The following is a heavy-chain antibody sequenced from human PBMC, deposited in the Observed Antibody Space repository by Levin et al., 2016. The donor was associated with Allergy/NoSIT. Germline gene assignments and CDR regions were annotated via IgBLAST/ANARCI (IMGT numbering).Heavy chain of an antibody. Sequence: GESLKISCAASGFTFSSYSMNWVRQAPGKGLEWVSSISSSSSYIYYADSVKGRFTISRDNAKNSLYLQMNSLRAEDTAVYYCARVITQSGYGMDVWGQGTTVTVSS. CDR2: ISSSSSYI. V-gene: IGHV3-21*01. D-gene: IGHD3-10*01. J-gene: IGHJ6*02. CDR3: ARVITQSGYGMDV. CDR1: GFTFSSYS.